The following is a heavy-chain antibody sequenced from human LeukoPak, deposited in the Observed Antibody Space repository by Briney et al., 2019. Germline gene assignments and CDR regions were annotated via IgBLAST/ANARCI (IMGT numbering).Heavy chain of an antibody. CDR3: ARDGGSGSYLDY. V-gene: IGHV3-30-3*01. J-gene: IGHJ4*02. CDR2: ILKDGSNA. CDR1: AFTFDDFP. Sequence: GGSLRLSCTASAFTFDDFPMHWVRQAPGKGLDWVSLILKDGSNAFYADSVKGRFTISRDNSKNTLYLQMNSLRAEDTAVYYCARDGGSGSYLDYWGQGTLVTVSS. D-gene: IGHD1-26*01.